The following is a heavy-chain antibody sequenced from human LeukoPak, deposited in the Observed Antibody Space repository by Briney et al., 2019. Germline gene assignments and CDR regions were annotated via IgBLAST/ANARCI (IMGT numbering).Heavy chain of an antibody. Sequence: SETLSLTCTVSGVSISSGSYYWSWIRQPAGKGLEWIGRIYTSGSTNYNPSLKSRVTISVDTSKTQFALKLRSVTAADTAVYYCARARYGGRFDYWGQGTMVTVSS. J-gene: IGHJ4*02. CDR1: GVSISSGSYY. D-gene: IGHD4-17*01. CDR3: ARARYGGRFDY. CDR2: IYTSGST. V-gene: IGHV4-61*02.